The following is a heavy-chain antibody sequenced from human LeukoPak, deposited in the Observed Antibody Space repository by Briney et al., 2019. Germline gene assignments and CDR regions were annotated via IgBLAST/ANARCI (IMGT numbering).Heavy chain of an antibody. CDR2: IYHSGST. CDR1: GYSISSGYY. V-gene: IGHV4-38-2*02. J-gene: IGHJ4*02. D-gene: IGHD4-23*01. CDR3: ATLRINGDHYGGNPWGHPVFDY. Sequence: SETLSLTCTVSGYSISSGYYWGWIRQPPGKGLEWIGSIYHSGSTYYNPSLKSRVTISVDTSKNQFSLKLSSVTAADTAVYYCATLRINGDHYGGNPWGHPVFDYWGQGTLVTVSS.